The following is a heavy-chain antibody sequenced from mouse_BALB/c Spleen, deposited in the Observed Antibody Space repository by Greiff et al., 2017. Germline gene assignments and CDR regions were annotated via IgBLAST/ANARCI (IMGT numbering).Heavy chain of an antibody. Sequence: EVKVIESGGGLVKPGGSLKLSCAASGFTFSSYAMSWVRQTPEKRLEWVASNSSGGSTYYPDSVKGRFTISRDNARNILYLQMSSLRSEDTAMYYCARGSDYGYPFDYWGQGTTLTVSS. CDR2: NSSGGST. D-gene: IGHD1-2*01. V-gene: IGHV5-6-5*01. J-gene: IGHJ2*01. CDR1: GFTFSSYA. CDR3: ARGSDYGYPFDY.